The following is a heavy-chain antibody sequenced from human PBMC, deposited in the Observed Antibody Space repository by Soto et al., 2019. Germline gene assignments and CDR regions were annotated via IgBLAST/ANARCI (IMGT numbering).Heavy chain of an antibody. CDR3: AKDYGSGNYYFYYMDV. V-gene: IGHV3-23*01. CDR1: RFTFSSYA. Sequence: GGSLRLSCAPSRFTFSSYAMSWDRQAPGKELEWVSAISASGGTTYYADSVKGRFTISRDNSKNTLYLQMNSLRAEDTAVYYCAKDYGSGNYYFYYMDVWGNGTTVTVAS. CDR2: ISASGGTT. D-gene: IGHD3-10*01. J-gene: IGHJ6*03.